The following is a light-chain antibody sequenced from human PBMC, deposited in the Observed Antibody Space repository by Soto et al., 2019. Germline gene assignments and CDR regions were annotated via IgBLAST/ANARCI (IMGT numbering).Light chain of an antibody. V-gene: IGLV2-14*01. CDR2: QVT. CDR1: GSDIATFNY. Sequence: SVLAQPASMSGSPGQSITISCTGSGSDIATFNYVSWYQQYPGKAPKLLIYQVTSRASGVSHRFSGSKSGNTAALTISGLQPEDEAEYYCNSYSSTSFYVFGTGTKGTVL. CDR3: NSYSSTSFYV. J-gene: IGLJ1*01.